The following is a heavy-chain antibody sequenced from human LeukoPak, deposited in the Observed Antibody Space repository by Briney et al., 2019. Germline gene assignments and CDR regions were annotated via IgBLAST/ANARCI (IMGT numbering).Heavy chain of an antibody. CDR1: GFTFSSYA. Sequence: GSLRLSCAASGFTFSSYAMTWVRQAPGKGLEWVSSITGSGDTTYYADSVKGRFTVSRDNSKNTMYLQMSSLRAEDAALYYCAKDWAGTSCGGDCLNYWGQGTLVTVSS. CDR3: AKDWAGTSCGGDCLNY. J-gene: IGHJ4*02. CDR2: ITGSGDTT. D-gene: IGHD2-21*02. V-gene: IGHV3-23*01.